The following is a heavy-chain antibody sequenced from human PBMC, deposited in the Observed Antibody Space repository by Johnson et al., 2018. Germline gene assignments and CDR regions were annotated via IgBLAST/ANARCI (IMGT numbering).Heavy chain of an antibody. D-gene: IGHD5-12*01. CDR1: GFFFSRSA. CDR2: ISYDGNNK. CDR3: AKDRVATITLTFFQH. V-gene: IGHV3-30-3*01. J-gene: IGHJ1*01. Sequence: VQLVESGGGVVQPRRSLRLSCAASGFFFSRSAMHWVRQAPGTGLEWVALISYDGNNKYYADSVQGRFTISGDNSKKMRFRQMNSLRAEDTAVYYCAKDRVATITLTFFQHWGQGTLVTVSS.